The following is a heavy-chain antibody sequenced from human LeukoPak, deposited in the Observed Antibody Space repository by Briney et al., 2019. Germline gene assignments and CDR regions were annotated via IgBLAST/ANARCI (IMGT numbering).Heavy chain of an antibody. CDR3: ARGGVYYYGSGSYSSNWFDP. CDR1: GGSISSYY. V-gene: IGHV4-59*01. J-gene: IGHJ5*02. CDR2: IYYSGST. D-gene: IGHD3-10*01. Sequence: ASETLSLTCTVSGGSISSYYWSWIRQPPGKGLEWIGYIYYSGSTNYNPSLKSRVTISVDTSKNQFSLKLSSVTAADTAVYYCARGGVYYYGSGSYSSNWFDPWGQGTLVTVSS.